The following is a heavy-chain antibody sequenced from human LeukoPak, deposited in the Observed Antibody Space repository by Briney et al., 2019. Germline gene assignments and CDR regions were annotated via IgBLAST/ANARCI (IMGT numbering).Heavy chain of an antibody. J-gene: IGHJ1*01. CDR2: LSGYNGYT. CDR1: GYTFTNYG. D-gene: IGHD4-11*01. CDR3: ARDKAVTTELTQYFHH. Sequence: ASVPVSCKASGYTFTNYGVSWVRPAPGQGLEWVGWLSGYNGYTNYAQKFQFRVTMTTDTSTSTAYMELRSLTSDDTAVYYCARDKAVTTELTQYFHHWGQGTLVTVSS. V-gene: IGHV1-18*01.